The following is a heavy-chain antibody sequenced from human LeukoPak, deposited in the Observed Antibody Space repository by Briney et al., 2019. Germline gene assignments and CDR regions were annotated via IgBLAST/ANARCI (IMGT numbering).Heavy chain of an antibody. Sequence: SGGSLRLPCAASGFTFSSFSMNWVRQAPGKGLEWVSSISYSSDYIYYADSVKGRFTISRDNAKNSLYLLMNSLRAEDTAVYFCARGPYYYDTSGYYHYWGQGTLVTVSS. V-gene: IGHV3-21*01. CDR2: ISYSSDYI. CDR3: ARGPYYYDTSGYYHY. D-gene: IGHD3-22*01. CDR1: GFTFSSFS. J-gene: IGHJ4*02.